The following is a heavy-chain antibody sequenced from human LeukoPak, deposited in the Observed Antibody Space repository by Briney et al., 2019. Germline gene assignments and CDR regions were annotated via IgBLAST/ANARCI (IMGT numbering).Heavy chain of an antibody. CDR1: GLIYSDAW. Sequence: GGSLRLSCTVFGLIYSDAWMSWVRQAPGKGLEWVGRIKSERRGGTTDFAAPVKGRFTISRDDSKNTVYLQMNSLESEDTAVYYCAHVESMTGLKLGSWGQGTLVTVSS. D-gene: IGHD1-20*01. CDR2: IKSERRGGTT. V-gene: IGHV3-15*01. J-gene: IGHJ5*02. CDR3: AHVESMTGLKLGS.